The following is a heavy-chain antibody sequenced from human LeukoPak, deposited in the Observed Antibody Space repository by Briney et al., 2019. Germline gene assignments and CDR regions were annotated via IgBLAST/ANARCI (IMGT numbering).Heavy chain of an antibody. CDR1: GYTFTSYA. D-gene: IGHD5-18*01. V-gene: IGHV7-4-1*02. J-gene: IGHJ4*02. CDR3: ASGYSYGRFDY. CDR2: INTNTGNP. Sequence: ASVTVSCTASGYTFTSYAMNWVRQAPGQGLEWMGWINTNTGNPTYAQGFTGRFVFSSDTSVSTAYLQISSLKAEDTAVYYCASGYSYGRFDYWGQGTLVTVSS.